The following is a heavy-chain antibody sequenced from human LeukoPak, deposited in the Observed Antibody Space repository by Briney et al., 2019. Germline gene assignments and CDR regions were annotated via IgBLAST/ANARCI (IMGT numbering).Heavy chain of an antibody. V-gene: IGHV4-30-4*08. CDR2: IYYSGST. J-gene: IGHJ4*02. D-gene: IGHD3-16*01. CDR3: ARVLYDTDFDY. CDR1: GGSFSGYY. Sequence: SETLSLTCAVYGGSFSGYYWSWIRQPPGKGLEWIGYIYYSGSTYYNPSLKSRVTISVDTSKNQFSLKLSSVTAADTAVYYCARVLYDTDFDYWGQGTLVTVSS.